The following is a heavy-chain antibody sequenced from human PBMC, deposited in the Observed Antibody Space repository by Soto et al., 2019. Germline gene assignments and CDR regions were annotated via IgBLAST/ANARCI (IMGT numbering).Heavy chain of an antibody. J-gene: IGHJ4*02. V-gene: IGHV1-69*13. CDR3: ARIPTTPERNYVDY. D-gene: IGHD4-17*01. Sequence: GASVKVSCKASGGTFSSYAISWVRQAPGQGLEWMGGIIPIFGTANYAQKFQGRVTITADESTSTAYMELSSLRSEDTAVYYCARIPTTPERNYVDYWGQGTLVTVSS. CDR2: IIPIFGTA. CDR1: GGTFSSYA.